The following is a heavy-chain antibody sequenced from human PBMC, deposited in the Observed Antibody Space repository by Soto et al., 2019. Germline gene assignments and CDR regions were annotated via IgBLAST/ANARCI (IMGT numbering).Heavy chain of an antibody. Sequence: QVQLVQSGAEVKKPGASVKVSCKASGYTFTSYDINWVRQATGQGLEWMGWMNPNSGNTGYAQKFQGRVTMTRNTSISRAYMELSSLRSEDTPVYYCARGRDILTGYYAYYYYGMDVWGQGTTVTVSS. CDR2: MNPNSGNT. J-gene: IGHJ6*02. V-gene: IGHV1-8*01. D-gene: IGHD3-9*01. CDR1: GYTFTSYD. CDR3: ARGRDILTGYYAYYYYGMDV.